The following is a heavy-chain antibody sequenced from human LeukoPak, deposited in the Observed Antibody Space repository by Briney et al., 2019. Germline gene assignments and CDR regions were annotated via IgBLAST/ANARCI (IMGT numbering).Heavy chain of an antibody. D-gene: IGHD3-22*01. V-gene: IGHV1-18*01. CDR1: GYTFTSYV. J-gene: IGHJ4*02. CDR3: ARLSDSSSGYSYFDY. CDR2: ISAYNGNT. Sequence: GASVKVSCKASGYTFTSYVMHWVRQAPGQRLEWMGWISAYNGNTNYAQKLQGRVTMTTDTSTSTAYMELRSLRSDDTAVYYCARLSDSSSGYSYFDYWGQGTLVTVSS.